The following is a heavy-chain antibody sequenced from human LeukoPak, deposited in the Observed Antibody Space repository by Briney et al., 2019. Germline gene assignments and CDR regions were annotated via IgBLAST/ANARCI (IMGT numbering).Heavy chain of an antibody. CDR1: GFTFSSYG. V-gene: IGHV3-30*18. D-gene: IGHD5-24*01. CDR2: ISYDGSNK. CDR3: AKEGPLQSIDY. J-gene: IGHJ4*02. Sequence: GRSLRLSCAASGFTFSSYGTHWVRQAPGKGLEWVAVISYDGSNKYYADSVKGRFTISRDNSKDTLYLQMNSLRAEDTAVYYCAKEGPLQSIDYWGQGTLVTVSS.